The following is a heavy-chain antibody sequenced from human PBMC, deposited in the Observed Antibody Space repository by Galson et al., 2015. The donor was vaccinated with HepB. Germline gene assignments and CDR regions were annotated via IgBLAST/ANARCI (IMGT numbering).Heavy chain of an antibody. CDR3: AHHDILTGYSEFDY. D-gene: IGHD3-9*01. V-gene: IGHV2-5*01. J-gene: IGHJ5*01. CDR1: GFSLSTRGVG. Sequence: PALVKPTQTLTLTCTFSGFSLSTRGVGVGWIRQPPGKALEWLALIYWNDDKRSSPSLKRRLTVTKDTSKNQVVFTMTSMDPVETATYYCAHHDILTGYSEFDYWGQGTPVTVSS. CDR2: IYWNDDK.